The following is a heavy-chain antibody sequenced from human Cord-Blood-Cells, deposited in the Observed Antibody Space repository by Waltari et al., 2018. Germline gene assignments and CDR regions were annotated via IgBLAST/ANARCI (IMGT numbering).Heavy chain of an antibody. Sequence: QMQPVQSGPEVKKPGTSVKVSCKDSGCTFTSLPVPWVRQARGQRLEWSGWIVVGSGNTNYAQKFQERVTITRDMSTSTAYMELSSLRSDDTAVYYCAADGGAYDSSGYYFDYWGQGTLVTVSS. D-gene: IGHD3-22*01. CDR2: IVVGSGNT. V-gene: IGHV1-58*01. J-gene: IGHJ4*02. CDR3: AADGGAYDSSGYYFDY. CDR1: GCTFTSLP.